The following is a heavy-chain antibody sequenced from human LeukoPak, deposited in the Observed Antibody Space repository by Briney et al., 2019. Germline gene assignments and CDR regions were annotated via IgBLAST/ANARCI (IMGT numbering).Heavy chain of an antibody. CDR1: GGSISSGSYY. Sequence: PSETLSLTCTVSGGSISSGSYYWSWIRQPAGKGLEWIGRIYTSGSTNYNPSLKSRVTISVDTSKNQFSLKLSSVTAADTAVYYCARGKAVAGTFDYWGQGTLVTVSS. V-gene: IGHV4-61*02. J-gene: IGHJ4*02. CDR3: ARGKAVAGTFDY. D-gene: IGHD6-19*01. CDR2: IYTSGST.